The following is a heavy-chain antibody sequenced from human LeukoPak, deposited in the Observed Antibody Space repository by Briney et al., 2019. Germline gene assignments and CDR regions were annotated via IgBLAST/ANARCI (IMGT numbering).Heavy chain of an antibody. CDR2: IYRSGNT. Sequence: SETLSLTCTVSGYSISSNYYWGWIRQPPGKGLEWIGNIYRSGNTYYNPSLRSRVTISIDTSKNQFSLKVNSVTAAETAMYYCARVSARGGYGDDYFDYWGQGTLGTVSS. CDR1: GYSISSNYY. J-gene: IGHJ4*02. V-gene: IGHV4-38-2*02. D-gene: IGHD4-17*01. CDR3: ARVSARGGYGDDYFDY.